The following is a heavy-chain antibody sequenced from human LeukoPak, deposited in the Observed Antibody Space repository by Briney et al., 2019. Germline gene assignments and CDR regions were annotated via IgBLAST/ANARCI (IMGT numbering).Heavy chain of an antibody. V-gene: IGHV4-4*02. CDR1: GGSVSSTNW. CDR3: AREGGFYRPLDY. J-gene: IGHJ4*02. Sequence: SETLSLTCGVSGGSVSSTNWWTWIRQPPGKGLEWIGEVHLNGRTNFNPSLKSRLTMSVDLSENHVSLKLTSVTAADTAVYYCAREGGFYRPLDYSGQGTLVTVSS. D-gene: IGHD6-25*01. CDR2: VHLNGRT.